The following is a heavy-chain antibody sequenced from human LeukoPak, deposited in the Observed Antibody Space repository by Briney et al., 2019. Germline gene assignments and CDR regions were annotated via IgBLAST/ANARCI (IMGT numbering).Heavy chain of an antibody. J-gene: IGHJ6*03. V-gene: IGHV1-69*01. CDR1: GGTFSSYA. CDR2: IIPIFGTT. D-gene: IGHD4-17*01. Sequence: SVKVSCKASGGTFSSYAISWVRQAPGQGLEWMGGIIPIFGTTNYAQKFQGRVTITADESTSTAYMELSSLRSEDTAVYYCARDESSRLFGDYPYHTDYMDVWGKGTTVTVSS. CDR3: ARDESSRLFGDYPYHTDYMDV.